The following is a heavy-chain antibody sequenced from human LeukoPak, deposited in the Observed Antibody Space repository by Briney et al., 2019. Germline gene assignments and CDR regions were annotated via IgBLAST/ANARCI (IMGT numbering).Heavy chain of an antibody. CDR1: GLILNEYW. CDR2: VTDDGSVT. J-gene: IGHJ4*02. CDR3: ATVNDY. V-gene: IGHV3-74*01. Sequence: PGGSLRLSCVAPGLILNEYWMPWVRQFPGRGLEWVAGVTDDGSVTYYADSVRGRFTISRDNVRNTIYLHMFSLRVEDTGLYYCATVNDYWGPGTLVTVSS.